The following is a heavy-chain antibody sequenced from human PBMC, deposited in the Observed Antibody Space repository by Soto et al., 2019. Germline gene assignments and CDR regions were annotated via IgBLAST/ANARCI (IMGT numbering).Heavy chain of an antibody. D-gene: IGHD4-4*01. Sequence: SETLSLTCIVSGDSIRTSSYYWGLIRQSPGKELEWIGTFYYGRGTYYNPSLQSRVTISIDTPKNQFSLKVTSVTAADTAVYYCARHGEVDSNNIYFFDSWGQGALVTVSS. CDR2: FYYGRGT. CDR3: ARHGEVDSNNIYFFDS. CDR1: GDSIRTSSYY. V-gene: IGHV4-39*01. J-gene: IGHJ4*02.